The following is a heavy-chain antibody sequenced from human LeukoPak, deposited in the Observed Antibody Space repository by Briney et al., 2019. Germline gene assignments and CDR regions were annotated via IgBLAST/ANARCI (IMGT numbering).Heavy chain of an antibody. J-gene: IGHJ5*02. D-gene: IGHD3-16*02. V-gene: IGHV1-3*01. CDR3: ATSYMITFGGVIAPIDP. Sequence: GASVKVSCKASGYTFTSYAMHRVRQAPGQRLEWMGWINAGNGNTKYSQKFQGRVTITRDTSASTAYMELSSLRSEDTAVYYCATSYMITFGGVIAPIDPWGQGTLVTVSS. CDR1: GYTFTSYA. CDR2: INAGNGNT.